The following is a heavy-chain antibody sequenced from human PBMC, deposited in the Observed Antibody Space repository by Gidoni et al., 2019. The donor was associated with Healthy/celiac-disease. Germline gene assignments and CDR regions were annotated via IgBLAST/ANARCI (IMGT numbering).Heavy chain of an antibody. V-gene: IGHV3-30*18. CDR1: TFSSYG. CDR3: AKEKLRLSGGDPYYFDY. CDR2: ISYDGSNK. Sequence: TFSSYGMHWVRQAPGKGLEWVAVISYDGSNKYYADSVKGRFTISRDNSKNTLYLQMNSLRAEDTAVYYCAKEKLRLSGGDPYYFDYWGQGTLVTVSS. D-gene: IGHD3-16*01. J-gene: IGHJ4*02.